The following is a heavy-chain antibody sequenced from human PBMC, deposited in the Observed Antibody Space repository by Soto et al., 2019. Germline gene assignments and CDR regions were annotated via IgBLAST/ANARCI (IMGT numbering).Heavy chain of an antibody. CDR1: GFTFDDYT. D-gene: IGHD2-2*01. V-gene: IGHV3-43*01. Sequence: GGSLRLSCAASGFTFDDYTMHWVRQAPGKGLEWVSLISWDGGSTYYADSVKGRFTISRDNSKNSLYLQMNSLRTEDTALYYCAKGSWRVVPAGYYGMDVWGQGTTVTVSS. CDR2: ISWDGGST. J-gene: IGHJ6*02. CDR3: AKGSWRVVPAGYYGMDV.